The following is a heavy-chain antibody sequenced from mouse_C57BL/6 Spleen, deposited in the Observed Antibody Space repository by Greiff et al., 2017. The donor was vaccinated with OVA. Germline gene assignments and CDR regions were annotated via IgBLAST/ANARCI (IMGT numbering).Heavy chain of an antibody. CDR1: GYAFSSSW. V-gene: IGHV1-82*01. Sequence: QVQLQQSGPELVKPGASVKISCKASGYAFSSSWMNWVKQRPGKGLEWIGRIYPGDGDTNYNGKFKGKATLTADKSSSTAYMQLSSLTSEDSAVYFCAKAWYGSSYDFDYWGQGTTLTVSS. D-gene: IGHD1-1*01. CDR3: AKAWYGSSYDFDY. CDR2: IYPGDGDT. J-gene: IGHJ2*01.